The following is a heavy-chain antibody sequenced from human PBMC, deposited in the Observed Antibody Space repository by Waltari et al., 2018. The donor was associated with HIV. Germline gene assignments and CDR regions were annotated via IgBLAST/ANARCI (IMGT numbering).Heavy chain of an antibody. CDR3: ARGQRKYCSGGSCYSDY. CDR2: ISYDGSNK. Sequence: QVQLVESGGGVVQPGRSPRLSCAASGFTFSSYPMPWVRQAPGKGLEWVAVISYDGSNKYNADSVKGRFTIFRDNSKNTLYLQMDSLRGEDTAVYYCARGQRKYCSGGSCYSDYWGQGTLVTVSS. CDR1: GFTFSSYP. D-gene: IGHD2-15*01. V-gene: IGHV3-30*04. J-gene: IGHJ4*02.